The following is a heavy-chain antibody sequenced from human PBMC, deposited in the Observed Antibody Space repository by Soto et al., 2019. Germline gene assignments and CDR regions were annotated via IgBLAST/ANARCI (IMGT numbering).Heavy chain of an antibody. CDR1: GYTFTSYA. V-gene: IGHV1-3*01. J-gene: IGHJ6*02. Sequence: SVKVSCKASGYTFTSYAMHWVRQAPGQRLEWMGWINAGNGNTKYSQKFQGRVTITRDTSASTAYMELSSLRSEDTAVYYCAREWFGELLDYSLLYYYYYGMDVWGQGTTVTVSS. D-gene: IGHD3-10*01. CDR2: INAGNGNT. CDR3: AREWFGELLDYSLLYYYYYGMDV.